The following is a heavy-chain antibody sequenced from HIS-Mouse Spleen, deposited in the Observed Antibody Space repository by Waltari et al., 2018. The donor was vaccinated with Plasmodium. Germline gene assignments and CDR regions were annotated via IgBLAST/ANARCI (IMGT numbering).Heavy chain of an antibody. CDR1: GGSISSSSYY. J-gene: IGHJ4*02. V-gene: IGHV4-39*07. D-gene: IGHD1-7*01. CDR3: ARDRITGTSYFDY. CDR2: IDYSGLT. Sequence: QLQLQESGPGLVKPSETLSLTCTVSGGSISSSSYYWGWIRQPPGKGLEWIGSIDYSGLTHHHPSLKRRCTISVDTSKNQFSLKLSSVTAADTAVYYCARDRITGTSYFDYWGQGTLVTVSS.